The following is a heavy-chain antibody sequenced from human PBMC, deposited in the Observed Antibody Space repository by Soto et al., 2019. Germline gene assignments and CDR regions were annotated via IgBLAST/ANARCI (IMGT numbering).Heavy chain of an antibody. CDR2: IKQDGSEK. V-gene: IGHV3-7*01. Sequence: GGSLRLSCAASGFTFSSYWMSWVRQAPGKGLEWVANIKQDGSEKYYVDSVKGRFTISRDNAKNSLYLQMNSLRAEDTAVYYFARATQYYDILTSYYAGDYYDGMDVWGQGTTVTVS. CDR1: GFTFSSYW. D-gene: IGHD3-9*01. CDR3: ARATQYYDILTSYYAGDYYDGMDV. J-gene: IGHJ6*02.